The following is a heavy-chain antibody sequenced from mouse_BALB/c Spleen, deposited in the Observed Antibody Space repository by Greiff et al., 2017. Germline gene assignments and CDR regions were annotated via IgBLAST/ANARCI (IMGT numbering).Heavy chain of an antibody. CDR2: ISYDGSN. CDR3: ARAYYYGSSYGDYAMDY. Sequence: VQLQQSGPGLVKPSQSLSLTCSVTGYSITSGYYWNWIRQFPGNKLEWMGYISYDGSNNYNPSLKNRISITRDTSKNQFFLKLNSVTTEDTATYYCARAYYYGSSYGDYAMDYWGQGTSVTVSS. V-gene: IGHV3-6*02. D-gene: IGHD1-1*01. CDR1: GYSITSGYY. J-gene: IGHJ4*01.